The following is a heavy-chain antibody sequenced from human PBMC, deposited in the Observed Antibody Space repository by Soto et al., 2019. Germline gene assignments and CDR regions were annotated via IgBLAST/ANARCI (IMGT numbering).Heavy chain of an antibody. Sequence: QLQLQESGPGLVKPSETLSLTCTVSGGSISSSSYYWGWIRQPPGKGLEWIGSIYYSGSTYYNPSLKGPVNIPVDTSKHHCSLTLSSVTAADTAVYYCARHSYCSGGSCYSDYFDYWGQGTLVTVSS. D-gene: IGHD2-15*01. J-gene: IGHJ4*02. V-gene: IGHV4-39*01. CDR2: IYYSGST. CDR1: GGSISSSSYY. CDR3: ARHSYCSGGSCYSDYFDY.